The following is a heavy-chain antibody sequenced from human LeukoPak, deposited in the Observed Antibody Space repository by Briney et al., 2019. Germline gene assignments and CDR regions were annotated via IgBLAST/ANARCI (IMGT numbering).Heavy chain of an antibody. CDR3: AKDPQWLSPVDY. D-gene: IGHD6-19*01. V-gene: IGHV3-23*01. CDR2: ISGSGGST. J-gene: IGHJ4*02. Sequence: GGSLRLSCAASGFTFSSYGMHWVRQAPGKGLEWVSAISGSGGSTYYADSVKGRFTISRYNSKNTLYLQMNSLRAEDTAVYYCAKDPQWLSPVDYWGQGTLVTVSS. CDR1: GFTFSSYG.